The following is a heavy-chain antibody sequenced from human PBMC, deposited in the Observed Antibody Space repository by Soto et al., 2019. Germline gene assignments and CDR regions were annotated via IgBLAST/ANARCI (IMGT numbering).Heavy chain of an antibody. CDR3: ARGWQYDSSGYYLFYFDY. J-gene: IGHJ4*02. Sequence: SVKVSCKASGGTFSSYAISWVRQAPGQGLEWMGGIIPIFGTANYAQKFQGRVTITADESTSTAYMELSSLRSEDTAVYYCARGWQYDSSGYYLFYFDYWGQGTLVTGSS. CDR1: GGTFSSYA. V-gene: IGHV1-69*13. D-gene: IGHD3-22*01. CDR2: IIPIFGTA.